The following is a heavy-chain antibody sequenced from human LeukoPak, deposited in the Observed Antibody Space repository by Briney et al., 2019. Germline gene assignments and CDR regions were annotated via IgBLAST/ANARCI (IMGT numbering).Heavy chain of an antibody. CDR1: GGSISGSSYY. CDR2: IYYSGST. D-gene: IGHD2-8*01. Sequence: SETLSLTCTVSGGSISGSSYYWGWIRQPPGKGLEWIGSIYYSGSTYYNPSLKSRVTISVDTSKNQFSLKLNFVTAADTAVYYCVRETYCTTINCSPPNWFDPWGQGTLVTVSS. V-gene: IGHV4-39*07. J-gene: IGHJ5*02. CDR3: VRETYCTTINCSPPNWFDP.